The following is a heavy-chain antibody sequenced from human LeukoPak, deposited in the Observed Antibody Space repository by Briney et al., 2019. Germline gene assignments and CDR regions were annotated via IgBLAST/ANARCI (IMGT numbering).Heavy chain of an antibody. V-gene: IGHV4-59*01. J-gene: IGHJ3*02. D-gene: IGHD3-10*01. CDR3: ARDRISGDAFDI. Sequence: PSETLSLTCTVSGGSISSYYWSWIRQPPGKGLEWIGYIYYSGSTNYNPSLKSRVTISVDTSKNQFSLKLSSVTAADTAVYYCARDRISGDAFDIWGQGTMVTVSS. CDR2: IYYSGST. CDR1: GGSISSYY.